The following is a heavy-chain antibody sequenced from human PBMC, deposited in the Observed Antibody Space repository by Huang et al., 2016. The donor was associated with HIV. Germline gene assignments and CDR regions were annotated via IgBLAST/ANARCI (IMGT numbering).Heavy chain of an antibody. CDR2: VHYEGSA. Sequence: QLLLQESGPGLVKPSEALALTCAVSGGSIRSSDYHGGWIRQPPGKGVEWHGSVHYEGSAASSPSIKSRVTVAVDTSKVLFFLNLTAMTAADTAVYYCARHREVPVAYYSGWGSHLNYMDVWGRGRTVVVSS. CDR3: ARHREVPVAYYSGWGSHLNYMDV. D-gene: IGHD3-10*01. J-gene: IGHJ6*03. CDR1: GGSIRSSDYH. V-gene: IGHV4-39*01.